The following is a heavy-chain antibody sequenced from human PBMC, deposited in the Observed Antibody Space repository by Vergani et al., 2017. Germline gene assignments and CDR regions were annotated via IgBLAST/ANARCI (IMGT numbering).Heavy chain of an antibody. J-gene: IGHJ4*01. CDR1: GFTFPDYG. Sequence: EVQLVESGGGLEQPGRSLRLSCRASGFTFPDYGISWVRQAPGKGLEWVGFVRNKEVGGTPEHAASVKGRFTISRDDSKAIAYLQMNSLKTEDTAVYYCTTGFPGSSWSTYWGQGTLVTVSS. CDR2: VRNKEVGGTP. V-gene: IGHV3-49*04. D-gene: IGHD6-13*01. CDR3: TTGFPGSSWSTY.